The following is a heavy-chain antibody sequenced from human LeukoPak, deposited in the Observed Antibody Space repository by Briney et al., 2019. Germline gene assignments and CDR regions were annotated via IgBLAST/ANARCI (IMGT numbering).Heavy chain of an antibody. Sequence: GGSLRLSCAASGFTFSGYAMHWVRQAPGKGLEWVAVISYDGSNKYYADSVKGRFTISRDNSKNTLYLQMNSLRAEDTAVYYCAREGSNYGCFDYWGQGTLVTVSS. CDR2: ISYDGSNK. V-gene: IGHV3-30-3*01. D-gene: IGHD4-17*01. CDR3: AREGSNYGCFDY. CDR1: GFTFSGYA. J-gene: IGHJ4*02.